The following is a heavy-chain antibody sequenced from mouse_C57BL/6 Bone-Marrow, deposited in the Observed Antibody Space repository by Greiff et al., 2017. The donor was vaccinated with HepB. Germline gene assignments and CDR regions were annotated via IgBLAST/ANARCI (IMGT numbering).Heavy chain of an antibody. CDR3: ARGYVWYQGYYDMDY. J-gene: IGHJ4*01. Sequence: VMLVESGPELVKPGASVKISCKASGYAFSSSWMHWVKQRPGKGLEWIGRIYPGDGDTNYNGKFKGKATLTADKSSSTAYMQLSSLTSEVSAVYFCARGYVWYQGYYDMDYWGQGTSITVSS. V-gene: IGHV1-82*01. CDR2: IYPGDGDT. D-gene: IGHD2-10*02. CDR1: GYAFSSSW.